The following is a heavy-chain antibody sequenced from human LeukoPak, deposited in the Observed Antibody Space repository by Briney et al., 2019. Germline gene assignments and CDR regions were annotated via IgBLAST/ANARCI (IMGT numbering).Heavy chain of an antibody. CDR3: ASQRGVATSSSFYFFGMDI. CDR1: GYSFTSYW. Sequence: GESLKISCKGSGYSFTSYWIGWVRQMPGKGLEWMGIIYPGDSDTRYSPSFQGQVTISADKSISTAYLQWSRLKASDTAMYYCASQRGVATSSSFYFFGMDIWGQGTTVTVSS. CDR2: IYPGDSDT. D-gene: IGHD5-12*01. V-gene: IGHV5-51*01. J-gene: IGHJ6*02.